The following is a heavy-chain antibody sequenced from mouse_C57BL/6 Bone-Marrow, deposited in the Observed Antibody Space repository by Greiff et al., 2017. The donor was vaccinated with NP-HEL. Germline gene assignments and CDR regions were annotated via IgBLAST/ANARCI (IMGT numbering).Heavy chain of an antibody. CDR3: AKALITTVVADFDY. D-gene: IGHD1-1*01. Sequence: QVQLQQPGAELVKPGASVKLSCKASGYTFTSYWMQWVKQRPGQGLEWIGEIDPSDSYTNYNQKFKGKATLTVDTSSSTAYMQLSSLTSEDSAVYYCAKALITTVVADFDYWGQGTTLTVSS. CDR2: IDPSDSYT. J-gene: IGHJ2*01. V-gene: IGHV1-50*01. CDR1: GYTFTSYW.